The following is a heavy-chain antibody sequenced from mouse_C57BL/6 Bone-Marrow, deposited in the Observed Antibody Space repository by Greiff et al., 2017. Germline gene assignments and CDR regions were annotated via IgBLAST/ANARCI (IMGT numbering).Heavy chain of an antibody. CDR2: IYPRSGNT. CDR3: AITTVVAFSKYFDY. Sequence: VQLQQSGAELARPGASVKLSCKASGYTFTSYGISWVKQRTGQGLEWIGEIYPRSGNTYYNEKFKGKATLTADKSSSTAYMELRSLTSADSAVYFCAITTVVAFSKYFDYWGQGTTLTVSS. V-gene: IGHV1-81*01. CDR1: GYTFTSYG. D-gene: IGHD1-1*01. J-gene: IGHJ2*01.